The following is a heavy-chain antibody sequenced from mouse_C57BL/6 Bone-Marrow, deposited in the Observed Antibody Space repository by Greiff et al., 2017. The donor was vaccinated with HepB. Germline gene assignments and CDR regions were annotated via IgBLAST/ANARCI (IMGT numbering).Heavy chain of an antibody. V-gene: IGHV1-7*01. D-gene: IGHD1-1*01. CDR2: INPSSGYT. J-gene: IGHJ1*03. CDR3: ARGYYGSSWYFDD. Sequence: QVQLQQSGAELAKPGASVKLSCKASGYTFTSYWMHWVKQRPGQGLEWIGYINPSSGYTKYNQKFKDKATLTADKSSSTAYMQLSSLTYEDSAVYYCARGYYGSSWYFDDWGTGTTVTVSS. CDR1: GYTFTSYW.